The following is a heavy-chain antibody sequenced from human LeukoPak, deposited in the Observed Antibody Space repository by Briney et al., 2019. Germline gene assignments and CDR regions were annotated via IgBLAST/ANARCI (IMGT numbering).Heavy chain of an antibody. D-gene: IGHD1-14*01. CDR2: ISGSGVST. V-gene: IGHV3-23*01. J-gene: IGHJ4*02. CDR1: GFTFSNYA. Sequence: PGGSLRLSCAASGFTFSNYAMSWVRQAPGKGLEWVSAISGSGVSTYYADSVKGRFTISRDNAKNTLYLQMDSLRAEDTGVYYCARSNQADDYWGQGTLVTVSS. CDR3: ARSNQADDY.